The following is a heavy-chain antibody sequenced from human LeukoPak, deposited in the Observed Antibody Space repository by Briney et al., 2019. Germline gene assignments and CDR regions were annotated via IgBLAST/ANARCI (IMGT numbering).Heavy chain of an antibody. V-gene: IGHV3-30*18. Sequence: PGGSLRLSCAASGFTFSSYSMSWVRQAPGKGLEWVAVISYDGSNKYYADSVKGRFTISRDNSKNTLYLQMNSLRAEDTAVYYCAKEARYCSGGSCYKLGLVDYWGQGTLVTVSS. J-gene: IGHJ4*02. D-gene: IGHD2-15*01. CDR1: GFTFSSYS. CDR3: AKEARYCSGGSCYKLGLVDY. CDR2: ISYDGSNK.